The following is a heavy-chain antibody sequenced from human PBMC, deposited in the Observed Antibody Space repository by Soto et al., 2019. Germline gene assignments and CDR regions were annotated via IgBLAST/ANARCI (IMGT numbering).Heavy chain of an antibody. CDR2: IYSTGST. V-gene: IGHV4-38-2*02. J-gene: IGHJ5*02. CDR1: GDSIRSSSY. Sequence: PSETLSLTCTVSGDSIRSSSYWGWIRQPPGKGLEWIGSIYSTGSTYYNPSLKSRVTISVDRSKNQFSLKLSSVTAADTAVYYCARVPGPWGQGTLVTVSS. D-gene: IGHD3-10*01. CDR3: ARVPGP.